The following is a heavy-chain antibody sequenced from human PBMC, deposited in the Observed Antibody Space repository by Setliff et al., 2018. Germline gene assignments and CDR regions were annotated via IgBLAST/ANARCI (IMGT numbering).Heavy chain of an antibody. CDR1: GYIFTDYY. CDR3: SRERSRRHCYGGRCDFYYYGLDV. V-gene: IGHV1-2*04. J-gene: IGHJ6*02. CDR2: INPDSGDA. Sequence: ASVKVSCKSSGYIFTDYYIHWVRQAPGQGLEWMGWINPDSGDANYGPNFQGWVTMTRDTSIDTAYLDLSRLKSDDTAVYYCSRERSRRHCYGGRCDFYYYGLDVWGQGTTVTVSS. D-gene: IGHD2-15*01.